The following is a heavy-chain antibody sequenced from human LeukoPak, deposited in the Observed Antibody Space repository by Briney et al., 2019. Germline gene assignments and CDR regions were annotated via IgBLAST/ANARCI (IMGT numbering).Heavy chain of an antibody. V-gene: IGHV1-18*01. CDR1: GYTFTSYG. CDR3: ARDGRVWYYYDSSGYYRWFDP. CDR2: ISAYNGNT. Sequence: GASVKVSCKASGYTFTSYGISWVRQAPGQGLEWMGWISAYNGNTNYAQKLQGRVTMTTDTSTSTAYMELRSLRSGDTAVYYCARDGRVWYYYDSSGYYRWFDPWGQGTLVTVSS. D-gene: IGHD3-22*01. J-gene: IGHJ5*02.